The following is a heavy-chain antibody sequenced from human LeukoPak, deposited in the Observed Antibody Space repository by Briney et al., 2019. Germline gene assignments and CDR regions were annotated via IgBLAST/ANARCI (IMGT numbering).Heavy chain of an antibody. J-gene: IGHJ4*02. D-gene: IGHD1-1*01. Sequence: VASVKVSCKASGYTFTDYYMHWVRQAPGQGLEWMGWINPNSGGTNYAQKFQGRVTMTRDTSISTAYMELSRLRSDDTAVYYCARSTRYNWNDDYWGQGTLVTVSS. V-gene: IGHV1-2*02. CDR3: ARSTRYNWNDDY. CDR2: INPNSGGT. CDR1: GYTFTDYY.